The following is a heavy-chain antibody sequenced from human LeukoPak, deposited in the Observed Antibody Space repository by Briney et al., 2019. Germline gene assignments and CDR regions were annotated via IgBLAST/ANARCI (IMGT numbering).Heavy chain of an antibody. CDR1: GYSFTSYW. V-gene: IGHV5-51*01. D-gene: IGHD3-3*01. CDR2: IYPGDSDT. CDR3: ARRQYDFGYSYYMDV. Sequence: GESLKISCKGSGYSFTSYWIGWVRQTPGKGLEWMGIIYPGDSDTRYSPSFQGQVTISADKSISTAYLQWSSLKASDTAMYYCARRQYDFGYSYYMDVWGKGTTVTVSS. J-gene: IGHJ6*03.